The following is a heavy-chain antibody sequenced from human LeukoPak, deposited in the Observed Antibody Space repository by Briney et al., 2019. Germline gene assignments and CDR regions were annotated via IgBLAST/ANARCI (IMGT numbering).Heavy chain of an antibody. V-gene: IGHV3-74*01. Sequence: PGGSLRLSCAASGFTFSSYWMHWVRQAPGKGLVWVSRINSDGSSTSYADSVKGRFTISRDNAKNTLYLQMNSLRAEDTAVYYCARAKPGIAAAGDRAYYYYYMDVWGKGTTVTVSS. D-gene: IGHD6-13*01. J-gene: IGHJ6*03. CDR2: INSDGSST. CDR1: GFTFSSYW. CDR3: ARAKPGIAAAGDRAYYYYYMDV.